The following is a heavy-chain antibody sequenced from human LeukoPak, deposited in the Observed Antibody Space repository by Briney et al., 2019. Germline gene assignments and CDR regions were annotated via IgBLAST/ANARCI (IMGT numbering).Heavy chain of an antibody. J-gene: IGHJ6*02. CDR3: ARGGPGYCSSTSCSYPYYYYYGMDV. V-gene: IGHV1-8*01. CDR1: GYTFTSYD. CDR2: MNPNSGNT. Sequence: ASVKVSCKASGYTFTSYDINWVRQATGQGLEWMGWMNPNSGNTGYAQKFQGRVTMTRNTSISTAYMELSSLRSEDTAVYYCARGGPGYCSSTSCSYPYYYYYGMDVWGQGTTVTVSS. D-gene: IGHD2-2*01.